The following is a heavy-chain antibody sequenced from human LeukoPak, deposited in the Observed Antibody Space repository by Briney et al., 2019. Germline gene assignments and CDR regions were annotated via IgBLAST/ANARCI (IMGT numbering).Heavy chain of an antibody. CDR3: ARGVAVAGRAPRYYFDY. V-gene: IGHV4-34*01. J-gene: IGHJ4*02. Sequence: SETLSLTCAVYGGSFSGYYWSWIRQPPGKGLEWIGEINHSGSTNYNPSLKSRVTIPVDTSKNQLSLKLSSVTAADTAVYYCARGVAVAGRAPRYYFDYWGQGTLVTVSS. D-gene: IGHD6-19*01. CDR2: INHSGST. CDR1: GGSFSGYY.